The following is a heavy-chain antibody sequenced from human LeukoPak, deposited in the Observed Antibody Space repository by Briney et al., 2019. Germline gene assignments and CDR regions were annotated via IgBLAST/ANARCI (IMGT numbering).Heavy chain of an antibody. J-gene: IGHJ3*02. V-gene: IGHV4-38-2*02. Sequence: SETLSLTCTVSGYSISSGYYWGWIRQPPGQGLEWIGSIYHSGSTYYNPSLKSRVTISVDTSKNQFSLNLNSVTAADTAVYYCARNSYYDNSGEGAFDIWGQGTMVTVSS. CDR2: IYHSGST. D-gene: IGHD3-22*01. CDR3: ARNSYYDNSGEGAFDI. CDR1: GYSISSGYY.